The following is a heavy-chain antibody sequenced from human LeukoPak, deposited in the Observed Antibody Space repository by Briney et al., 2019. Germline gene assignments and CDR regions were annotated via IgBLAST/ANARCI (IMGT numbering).Heavy chain of an antibody. CDR3: ARGGWSLDY. J-gene: IGHJ4*02. CDR1: GGAISGIY. CDR2: VHNSGII. V-gene: IGHV4-59*01. D-gene: IGHD6-19*01. Sequence: PSETLSLTCSVYGGAISGIYWTWTRLPPGKGLEWIGYVHNSGIINYSPSLKSRVAMSVDTSKNEVSLKLTSVTAADMAVYYCARGGWSLDYWGQGALVTVSS.